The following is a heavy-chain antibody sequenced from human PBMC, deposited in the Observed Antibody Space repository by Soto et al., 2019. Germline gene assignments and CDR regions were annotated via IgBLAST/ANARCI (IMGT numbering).Heavy chain of an antibody. CDR1: GFTFSDYY. CDR2: ISSSGSAI. Sequence: QVQLVESGGGLVKPGGSLRLSCAASGFTFSDYYMSWIRQAPGKGLEWVSYISSSGSAIYSADSVKGRFTISRDNAKNSLYLQMNSLRAEDTAVYYCASYCASYGGMPRTTEYYFDYWGQGTLVTVSS. D-gene: IGHD1-1*01. V-gene: IGHV3-11*01. J-gene: IGHJ4*02. CDR3: ASYCASYGGMPRTTEYYFDY.